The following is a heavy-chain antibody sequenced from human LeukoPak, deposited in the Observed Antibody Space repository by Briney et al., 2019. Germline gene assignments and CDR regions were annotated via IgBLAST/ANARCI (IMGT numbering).Heavy chain of an antibody. J-gene: IGHJ6*02. CDR3: AKSLYGDYAPRSYGMDV. CDR2: TSYDGINK. V-gene: IGHV3-30*18. D-gene: IGHD4-17*01. CDR1: GFTFSSYG. Sequence: PGGSLRLSCAASGFTFSSYGMHWVRQAPGKGLEWVAVTSYDGINKYYADSVKGRFTISRDNSKSTLYLQMNNLRAEDTAVFYCAKSLYGDYAPRSYGMDVWGQGTTVTVSS.